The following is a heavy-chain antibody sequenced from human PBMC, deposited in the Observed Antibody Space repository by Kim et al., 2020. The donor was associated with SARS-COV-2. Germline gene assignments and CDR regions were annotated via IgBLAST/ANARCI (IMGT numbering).Heavy chain of an antibody. CDR1: GFTFSSYA. J-gene: IGHJ4*02. CDR2: ISGSGGST. V-gene: IGHV3-23*01. Sequence: GGSLRLSCAASGFTFSSYAMSWVRQAPGKGLEWVSAISGSGGSTYYADSVKGRFTISRDNSKNTLYLQMNSLRAEDTAVYYCAKDRDVLLWFGELLHSWDYWGQGTLVTVSS. D-gene: IGHD3-10*01. CDR3: AKDRDVLLWFGELLHSWDY.